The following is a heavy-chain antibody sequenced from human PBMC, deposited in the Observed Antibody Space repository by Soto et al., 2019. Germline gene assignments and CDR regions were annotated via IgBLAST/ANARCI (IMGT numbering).Heavy chain of an antibody. CDR2: INAYNGNT. J-gene: IGHJ4*02. D-gene: IGHD3-22*01. CDR3: ARYLEYYYDSSGYKSTYYFDY. V-gene: IGHV1-18*01. Sequence: ASVKVSCKASGYTFPSYGISWVRQAPGQGLEWMGWINAYNGNTKYSQKFQGRVTITRDTSASTAYMELSSLRSEDTAVYYCARYLEYYYDSSGYKSTYYFDYWGQGTLVTVSS. CDR1: GYTFPSYG.